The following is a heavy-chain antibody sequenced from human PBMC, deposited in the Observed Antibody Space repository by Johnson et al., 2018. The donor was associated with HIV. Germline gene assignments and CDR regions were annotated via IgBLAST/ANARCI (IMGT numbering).Heavy chain of an antibody. D-gene: IGHD3-10*02. CDR1: GYSVTGYN. J-gene: IGHJ3*01. CDR2: IYTGSDST. V-gene: IGHV3-66*01. Sequence: VQLVESGGGLVQPGGSLRLSCAVSGYSVTGYNMNWVRQAPVKGLEWVSVIYTGSDSTSYTDSVKDRFTISRDSSKNAVYLQMNSLRVDDTGLYYCASVRRGAFDLWGQGTMVTVSS. CDR3: ASVRRGAFDL.